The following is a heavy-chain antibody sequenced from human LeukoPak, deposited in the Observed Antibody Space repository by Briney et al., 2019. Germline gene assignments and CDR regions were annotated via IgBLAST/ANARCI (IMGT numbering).Heavy chain of an antibody. CDR3: ARTYCSSTSCTGEFDY. V-gene: IGHV6-1*01. CDR2: TYYRSKWYN. J-gene: IGHJ4*02. Sequence: SQTLSLTCAISGDSVSSNSAAWNWIRQSPSRGLAWLGRTYYRSKWYNDYAVSVKSRITINPDTSKNQFSLQPNSVTPEDTAVYYCARTYCSSTSCTGEFDYWGQGTLVTVSS. CDR1: GDSVSSNSAA. D-gene: IGHD2-2*01.